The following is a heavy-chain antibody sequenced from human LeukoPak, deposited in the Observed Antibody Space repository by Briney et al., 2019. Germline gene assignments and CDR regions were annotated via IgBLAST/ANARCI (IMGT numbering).Heavy chain of an antibody. Sequence: GGSLRLSCAASGLSFSSAWMSWVRQAPGKGLEWVGRIKSKTDGGTTDYGAPVKGRFSISRDDSKNTLYLQMNSLKTEDTAVYYCSTVFSLAAAAGAWGQGTLVIVSS. J-gene: IGHJ5*02. CDR1: GLSFSSAW. CDR3: STVFSLAAAAGA. CDR2: IKSKTDGGTT. V-gene: IGHV3-15*01. D-gene: IGHD6-13*01.